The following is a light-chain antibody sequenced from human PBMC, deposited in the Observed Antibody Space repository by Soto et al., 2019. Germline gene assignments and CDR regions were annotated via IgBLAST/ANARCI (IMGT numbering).Light chain of an antibody. CDR2: AAS. J-gene: IGKJ3*01. V-gene: IGKV1-27*01. CDR3: QKYNSAPFT. Sequence: IHISHSPSSLSASIGDRVTITSRASQCMYSYLAWYQEKPGKVPKLLIYAASILQSGVPSRFSGSGSGTEFTLTISSLQPEDVATYYCQKYNSAPFTFGPGTKVDIK. CDR1: QCMYSY.